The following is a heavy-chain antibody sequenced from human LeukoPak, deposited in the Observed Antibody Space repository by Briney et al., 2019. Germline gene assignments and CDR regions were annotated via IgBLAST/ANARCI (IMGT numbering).Heavy chain of an antibody. CDR2: ISSNSEYI. J-gene: IGHJ4*02. Sequence: GGSLRLSCAASGFSFDGYNMNWVRQALGKGLEWVSSISSNSEYIHHADSLKGRFTISRDNAKSSLYLQMNTLRAEDTAVYYCTGHHQAYSRTYWGQGTLVTVSS. V-gene: IGHV3-21*01. CDR1: GFSFDGYN. CDR3: TGHHQAYSRTY. D-gene: IGHD4-11*01.